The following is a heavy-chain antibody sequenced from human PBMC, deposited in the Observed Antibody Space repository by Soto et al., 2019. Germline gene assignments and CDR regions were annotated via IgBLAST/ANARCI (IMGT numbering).Heavy chain of an antibody. CDR3: ATIFGHPVTFSRRGPFDI. CDR2: FDPEDGET. D-gene: IGHD2-2*01. CDR1: GYTFTSYG. J-gene: IGHJ3*02. Sequence: ASVKVSCKASGYTFTSYGISWVRQAPGKGLEWMGGFDPEDGETIYAQKFQGRVTMTEDTSTDTAYMELSSLRSEDTAVYYCATIFGHPVTFSRRGPFDIWGQGTMVTVPS. V-gene: IGHV1-24*01.